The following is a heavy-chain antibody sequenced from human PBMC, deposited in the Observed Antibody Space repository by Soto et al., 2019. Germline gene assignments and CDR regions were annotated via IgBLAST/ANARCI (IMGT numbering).Heavy chain of an antibody. CDR1: GFTFSSYS. CDR2: INTSGGT. V-gene: IGHV3-23*01. J-gene: IGHJ4*02. D-gene: IGHD6-13*01. Sequence: LRLSCAASGFTFSSYSMTWVRQAPGKGLEWVSTINTSGGTYYADSVEGRFTISRDNFANTLYLQMNSLRAEDTAVYYCAKGSSSFYFDSWGQGTLVTVSS. CDR3: AKGSSSFYFDS.